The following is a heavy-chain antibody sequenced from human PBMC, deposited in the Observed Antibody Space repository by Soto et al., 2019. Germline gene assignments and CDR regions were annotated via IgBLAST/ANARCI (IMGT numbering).Heavy chain of an antibody. V-gene: IGHV3-30-3*01. CDR3: ARDLRNRGESYVRNMDV. CDR2: ISYDGSHK. Sequence: QEQLVESGGGVVQPGGSLRLSCTASGFTFSSYAIHWVRQAPGKGLEWVAVISYDGSHKYYADAVKGRFTISRDNSTNTLYLQMTSLRAEDTAVYACARDLRNRGESYVRNMDVWGQGTTVNVSS. D-gene: IGHD7-27*01. J-gene: IGHJ6*02. CDR1: GFTFSSYA.